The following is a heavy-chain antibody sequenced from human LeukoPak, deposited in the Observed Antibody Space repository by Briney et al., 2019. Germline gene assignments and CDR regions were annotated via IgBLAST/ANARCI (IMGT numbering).Heavy chain of an antibody. D-gene: IGHD2-2*02. Sequence: GASVKVSCKASGYTFTSYAMHWVRQAPGQRLEWMGWINAGNGNTKYSQKFQGRVTITRDTSASTAYMELSSLRSEDTAVYYCARDKSIDCSSTSCYNFDYWGQGTLVTVSS. V-gene: IGHV1-3*01. CDR2: INAGNGNT. CDR3: ARDKSIDCSSTSCYNFDY. CDR1: GYTFTSYA. J-gene: IGHJ4*02.